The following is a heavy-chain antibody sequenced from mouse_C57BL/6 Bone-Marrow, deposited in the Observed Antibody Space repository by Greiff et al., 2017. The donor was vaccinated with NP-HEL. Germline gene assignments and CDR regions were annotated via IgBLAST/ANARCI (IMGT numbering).Heavy chain of an antibody. J-gene: IGHJ2*01. CDR2: IDPENGDT. Sequence: VQLQQSGAELVRPGASVKLSCTASGFNIKDDYMHWVKQRPEQGLEWIGWIDPENGDTEYASKFQGKATITADTSSNTAYLQLSILTSEDTAVYYCTTFYYGNSLDYWGQGTTLTVSS. V-gene: IGHV14-4*01. CDR1: GFNIKDDY. CDR3: TTFYYGNSLDY. D-gene: IGHD2-1*01.